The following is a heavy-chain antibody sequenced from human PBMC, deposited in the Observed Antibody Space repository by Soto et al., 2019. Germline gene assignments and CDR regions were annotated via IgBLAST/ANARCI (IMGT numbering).Heavy chain of an antibody. CDR3: ARDSREWPYSYYYGMDV. V-gene: IGHV3-30-3*01. J-gene: IGHJ6*02. CDR2: ISNDGDYK. D-gene: IGHD3-3*01. Sequence: GGSLRLSCAASGFTFSAYAVHWVRQAPGKGLEWVAVISNDGDYKYYTDSVKGRFTISRDNSKNTMYLQMSSLRVEDTAVYYCARDSREWPYSYYYGMDVWGQGTTVTVSS. CDR1: GFTFSAYA.